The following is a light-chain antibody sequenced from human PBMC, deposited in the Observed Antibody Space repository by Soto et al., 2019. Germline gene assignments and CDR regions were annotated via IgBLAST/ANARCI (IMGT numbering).Light chain of an antibody. V-gene: IGKV3-15*01. CDR3: QQYNNWLWR. J-gene: IGKJ1*01. CDR2: GAS. Sequence: IVVTHYPSTLLWSPPCIATLSFRASQSISGTLAWYQQKPGQAPRLLIYGASTRATSFPARFSGSGSGTDSTLTISSLQSEDFAVYYCQQYNNWLWRFGEGAKVDI. CDR1: QSISGT.